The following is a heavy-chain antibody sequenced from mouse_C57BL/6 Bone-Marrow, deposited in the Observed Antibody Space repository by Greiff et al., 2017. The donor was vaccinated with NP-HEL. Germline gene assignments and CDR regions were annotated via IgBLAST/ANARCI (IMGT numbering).Heavy chain of an antibody. CDR2: IYYSGTI. D-gene: IGHD1-1*01. CDR1: GISITTGNYR. CDR3: AREDYYGSSYGYFDV. Sequence: EVQLQESGPGLVKPSQTVFLTCTVTGISITTGNYRWSWIRQFPGNKLEWIGYIYYSGTITYNPSLTSRTTITRDTPKNQFFLEMNSLTAEDTATYYCAREDYYGSSYGYFDVWGTGTTVTVSS. J-gene: IGHJ1*03. V-gene: IGHV3-5*01.